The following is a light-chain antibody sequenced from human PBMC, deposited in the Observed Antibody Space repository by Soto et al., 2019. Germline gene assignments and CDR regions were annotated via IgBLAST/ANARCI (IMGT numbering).Light chain of an antibody. V-gene: IGKV1-5*03. CDR1: QSVSSF. J-gene: IGKJ1*01. CDR3: QQYITYWWT. CDR2: KAS. Sequence: IQMTQSPSTLSASVGDRVTITCRASQSVSSFLAWYQQKPGKAAKVLIYKASALQSEVPSRFSGSGSGTEFTLTISSLQPDDFATYYCQQYITYWWTFGQGTKVEIK.